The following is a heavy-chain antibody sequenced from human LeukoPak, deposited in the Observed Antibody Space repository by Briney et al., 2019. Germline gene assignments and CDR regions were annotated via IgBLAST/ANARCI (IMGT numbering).Heavy chain of an antibody. CDR3: ARQRGSYGGYDHDAFNI. J-gene: IGHJ3*02. CDR2: IYYSGST. Sequence: SETLSLTCAVSGGSISTYYWSWIRQPPGKGLEWIGYIYYSGSTNYKPSLKSRVGISVDTAKNQFSLKLSSVTAADTAVYYCARQRGSYGGYDHDAFNIWGQGTMVTVSS. V-gene: IGHV4-59*08. CDR1: GGSISTYY. D-gene: IGHD5-12*01.